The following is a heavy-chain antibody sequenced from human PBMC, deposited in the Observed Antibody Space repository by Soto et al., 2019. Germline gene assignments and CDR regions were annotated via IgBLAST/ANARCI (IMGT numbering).Heavy chain of an antibody. V-gene: IGHV4-59*08. CDR1: GCSISSYY. CDR3: ARRGPGTYFDY. D-gene: IGHD6-13*01. J-gene: IGHJ4*02. CDR2: IYYSGST. Sequence: WETLSLTCTVSGCSISSYYWSLVRQPPGKGLEWIGYIYYSGSTNYNPSLKSRVTISVDTSKNQFSLKLSSVTAADTAVYYCARRGPGTYFDYWGQGTLVTVSS.